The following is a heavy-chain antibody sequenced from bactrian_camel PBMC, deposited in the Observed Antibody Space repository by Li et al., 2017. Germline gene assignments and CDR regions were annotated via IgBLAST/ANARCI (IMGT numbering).Heavy chain of an antibody. V-gene: IGHV3S28*01. Sequence: QLVESGGGSVQAGESLRLSCVASGFAGSNLYMAWFRQAPGKEREGVAAIDNAGSTTYTYAVQSRFTISKDSAKNTLYLQMNDLKVEDTAMYYCAADGVNLELARGYNYWGQGTQVTVSS. CDR1: GFAGSNLY. CDR3: AADGVNLELARGYNY. CDR2: IDNAGSTT. D-gene: IGHD7*01. J-gene: IGHJ4*01.